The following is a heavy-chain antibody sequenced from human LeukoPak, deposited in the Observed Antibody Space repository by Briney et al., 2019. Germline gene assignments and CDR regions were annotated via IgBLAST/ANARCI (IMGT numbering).Heavy chain of an antibody. CDR3: AREEAGGRAGY. J-gene: IGHJ4*02. V-gene: IGHV4-39*02. CDR1: GGSISSSSYY. Sequence: SETLSLTCTVSGGSISSSSYYWGWIRQPPGKGLERIGSIYYSGSTYYNPSLKSRVTISVDTSKNQFSLKLSSVTAADTAVYYCAREEAGGRAGYWGQGTLVTVSS. D-gene: IGHD3-16*01. CDR2: IYYSGST.